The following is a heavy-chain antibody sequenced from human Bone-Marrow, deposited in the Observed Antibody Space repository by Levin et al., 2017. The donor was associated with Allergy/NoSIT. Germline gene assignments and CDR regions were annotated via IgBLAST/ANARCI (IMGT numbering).Heavy chain of an antibody. Sequence: KPGGSLRLSCAASGFDFSNYNMNWVRQAPGKGLEWVSSISSTSEYLYYANSVKGRFTISRDNARNSLFLQMDRLRAEDTALYWCARGGPRHYYMDVWGEGTTVIVSS. CDR3: ARGGPRHYYMDV. V-gene: IGHV3-21*01. D-gene: IGHD6-6*01. CDR1: GFDFSNYN. CDR2: ISSTSEYL. J-gene: IGHJ6*03.